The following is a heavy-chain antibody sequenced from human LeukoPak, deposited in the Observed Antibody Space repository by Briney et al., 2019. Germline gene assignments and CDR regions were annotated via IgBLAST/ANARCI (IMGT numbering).Heavy chain of an antibody. V-gene: IGHV3-21*01. CDR1: GFTFGSYD. J-gene: IGHJ5*02. D-gene: IGHD2-21*01. CDR3: AKNVESKTLIRRSWFDP. CDR2: ISTGSNYI. Sequence: PGGSLRLSCTASGFTFGSYDMNWVRQAPGKGLEWVSTISTGSNYIYYADSVKGRFTISRGNAKGSLYLQMSSLRAEDTAVYYCAKNVESKTLIRRSWFDPWGQGTLVTVSS.